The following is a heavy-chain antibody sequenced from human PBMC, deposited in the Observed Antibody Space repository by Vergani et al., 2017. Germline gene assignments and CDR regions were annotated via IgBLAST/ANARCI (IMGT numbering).Heavy chain of an antibody. V-gene: IGHV4-31*03. Sequence: QVQLQESGPGLVKPSQTLSLTCPVSGGSISSGGYYWSWIRQHPGKGLEWIGYIYYSWSTYDIPSLKRRVTISVDTSKNQFSLKLSSVTAADTAVYYCARAQIAAAASWGGSMDVWGKGTTVTVSS. CDR3: ARAQIAAAASWGGSMDV. D-gene: IGHD6-13*01. CDR2: IYYSWST. J-gene: IGHJ6*03. CDR1: GGSISSGGYY.